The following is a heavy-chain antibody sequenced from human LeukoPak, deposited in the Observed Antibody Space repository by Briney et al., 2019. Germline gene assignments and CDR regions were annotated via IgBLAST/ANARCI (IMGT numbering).Heavy chain of an antibody. CDR3: ARGGGRLDAFDI. CDR2: IYHSGST. J-gene: IGHJ3*02. Sequence: KPSETLSLTCAVSGYSISSGYYWGWIRQPPGKGLEWIGSIYHSGSTNYNPSLKSRVTISVDTSKNQFSLKLSSVTAADTAVYYCARGGGRLDAFDIWGQGTMVTVSS. D-gene: IGHD3-16*01. CDR1: GYSISSGYY. V-gene: IGHV4-38-2*01.